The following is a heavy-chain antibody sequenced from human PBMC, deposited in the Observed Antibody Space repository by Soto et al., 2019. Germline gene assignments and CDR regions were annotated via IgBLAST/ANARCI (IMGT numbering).Heavy chain of an antibody. CDR3: ASHLYSSSTFDY. D-gene: IGHD6-13*01. Sequence: PSETLALTCTVSGGSISSYYWSWIRQPPGKGLEWIGYIYYSGSTNYNPSLKSRVTISVDTSKNQFSLKLSSVTAADTAVYYCASHLYSSSTFDYWGQGTLVTVSS. V-gene: IGHV4-59*08. J-gene: IGHJ4*02. CDR2: IYYSGST. CDR1: GGSISSYY.